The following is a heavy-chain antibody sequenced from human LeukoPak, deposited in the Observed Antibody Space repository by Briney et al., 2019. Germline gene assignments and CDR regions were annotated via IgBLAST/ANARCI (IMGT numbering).Heavy chain of an antibody. CDR3: ARGIVVVPAAKNWFDP. CDR1: GYTFTGYY. CDR2: INPNSGGT. D-gene: IGHD2-2*01. Sequence: ASVTVSCKASGYTFTGYYMHWVRQAPGQGLEWMGRINPNSGGTNYAQKFQGRVTMTRDTSISTAYMELSRLRSDDTAVYYCARGIVVVPAAKNWFDPWGQGTLVTVSS. J-gene: IGHJ5*02. V-gene: IGHV1-2*06.